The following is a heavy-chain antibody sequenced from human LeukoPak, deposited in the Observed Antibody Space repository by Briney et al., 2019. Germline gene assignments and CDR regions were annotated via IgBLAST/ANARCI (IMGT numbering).Heavy chain of an antibody. Sequence: ASVKVSCKASGYTFNNYGVSWVRQAPGEGLEWMGWISAYNGNTNFAQKFQGRVTITADKSTSTAYMELSSLRSEDTAVYYCAREREIAVAGTSYYYYGMDVWGQGTTVTVS. CDR2: ISAYNGNT. V-gene: IGHV1-18*01. CDR3: AREREIAVAGTSYYYYGMDV. D-gene: IGHD6-19*01. J-gene: IGHJ6*02. CDR1: GYTFNNYG.